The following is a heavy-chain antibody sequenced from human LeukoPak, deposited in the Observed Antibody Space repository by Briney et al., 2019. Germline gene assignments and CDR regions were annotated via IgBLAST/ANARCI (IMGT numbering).Heavy chain of an antibody. Sequence: GGSLRLSCAASGFTFSTYAMSWVRQAPGKGLEWVSAISGSGGSTYYADSVKGQFTISRDNSENTLYLQMNSLRVEDTAVYYCARRHSGSWYYFDYWGQGTLVTVSS. J-gene: IGHJ4*02. CDR2: ISGSGGST. CDR1: GFTFSTYA. CDR3: ARRHSGSWYYFDY. D-gene: IGHD6-13*01. V-gene: IGHV3-23*01.